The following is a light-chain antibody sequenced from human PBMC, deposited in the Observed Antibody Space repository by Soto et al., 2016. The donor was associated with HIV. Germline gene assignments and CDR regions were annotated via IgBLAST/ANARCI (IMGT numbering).Light chain of an antibody. J-gene: IGLJ2*01. CDR1: KLWEKY. CDR2: QDA. CDR3: QAWDSSTGV. V-gene: IGLV3-1*01. Sequence: SYDLTQPPSVSVSPGQTATITCSGDKLWEKYVSWYQQKPGQSPVLVIYQDAMRPSGIPERFSGSNSGNTATLTISGTQTMDEADYYCQAWDSSTGVFGGGTELTVL.